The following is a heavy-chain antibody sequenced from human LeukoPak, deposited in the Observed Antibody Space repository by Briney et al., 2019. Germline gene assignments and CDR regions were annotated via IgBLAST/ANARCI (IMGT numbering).Heavy chain of an antibody. V-gene: IGHV3-30-3*01. CDR3: ASAWELLRYFDY. J-gene: IGHJ4*02. Sequence: GGSLRLSCAASGFTFSSYAMHWARQAPGKGLEWVAVISYDGSNKHYADSVRGRFTISRDNSKNTLYLEMNSLRAEDTAVYFCASAWELLRYFDYWGQGTLVTVSS. D-gene: IGHD1-26*01. CDR2: ISYDGSNK. CDR1: GFTFSSYA.